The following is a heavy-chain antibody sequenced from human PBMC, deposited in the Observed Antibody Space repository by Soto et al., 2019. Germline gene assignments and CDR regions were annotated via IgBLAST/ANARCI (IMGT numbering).Heavy chain of an antibody. CDR1: GFTFSRFS. CDR3: ARDHGMFLSYYYYGMDV. Sequence: QVQLVESGGGVVQPGRSLTLSCAASGFTFSRFSMHWVRQAPGKGLAWVAVISYDGSNTHYAESVKGRFNIPRDDSKNTVFLQMNNLRGEDSAVYYCARDHGMFLSYYYYGMDVW. V-gene: IGHV3-30-3*01. D-gene: IGHD3-10*02. CDR2: ISYDGSNT. J-gene: IGHJ6*01.